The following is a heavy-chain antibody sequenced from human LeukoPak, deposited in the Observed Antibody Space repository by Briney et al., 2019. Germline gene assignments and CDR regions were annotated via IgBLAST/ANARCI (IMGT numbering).Heavy chain of an antibody. CDR2: IASDGSST. J-gene: IGHJ4*02. V-gene: IGHV3-74*01. D-gene: IGHD4-23*01. CDR1: TFIFSNYA. CDR3: ARGRPHGNDY. Sequence: GGSLRLSCAASTFIFSNYAMSWVRQAPGKGLVWVSRIASDGSSTTYADSVKGRFSISRDNAKNTLYLQMNSLRVEDTAVYYCARGRPHGNDYWGQGTLVTVSS.